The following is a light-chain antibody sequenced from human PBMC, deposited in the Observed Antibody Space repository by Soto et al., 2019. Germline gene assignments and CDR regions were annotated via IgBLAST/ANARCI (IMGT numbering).Light chain of an antibody. V-gene: IGKV1-5*03. CDR3: QQYNSYPWT. Sequence: DIQMTQSPSTLSASVGDRVTITCGASQSISSWLAWHQQKPGKAPKLLIYKASSLESGVPSRFSGSGSGTEFTLTITSLQPDDFATYYCQQYNSYPWTFGQGTKVDIK. CDR2: KAS. J-gene: IGKJ1*01. CDR1: QSISSW.